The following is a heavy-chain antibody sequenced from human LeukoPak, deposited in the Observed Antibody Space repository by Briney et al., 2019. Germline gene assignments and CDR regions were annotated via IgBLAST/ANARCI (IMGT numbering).Heavy chain of an antibody. CDR3: SAAVGTDFYDYGMDV. CDR2: IRSKANTYAT. CDR1: GFTFSGSA. D-gene: IGHD6-13*01. V-gene: IGHV3-73*01. J-gene: IGHJ6*02. Sequence: GGSLKLSCAASGFTFSGSAMHWVRQASGKGLEWIGRIRSKANTYATAYAASVKGRFSISRDDSKNTAYLQLNSLKTEDTAVYYCSAAVGTDFYDYGMDVWGQGTTVTVSS.